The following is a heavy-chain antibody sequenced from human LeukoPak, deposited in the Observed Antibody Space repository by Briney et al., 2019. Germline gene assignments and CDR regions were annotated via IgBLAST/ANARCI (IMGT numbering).Heavy chain of an antibody. J-gene: IGHJ4*02. D-gene: IGHD3-10*01. V-gene: IGHV1-2*02. CDR2: INPNSGGT. CDR3: ASGRAVRFGELSDFDY. Sequence: ASVKVSCKASGYTFTGYYMHWVRQAPGQGLEWMGWINPNSGGTNYAQKLQGRVTMTRDTSISTAYMELSRLRSNDTAVYYCASGRAVRFGELSDFDYWGQGTLVTVSS. CDR1: GYTFTGYY.